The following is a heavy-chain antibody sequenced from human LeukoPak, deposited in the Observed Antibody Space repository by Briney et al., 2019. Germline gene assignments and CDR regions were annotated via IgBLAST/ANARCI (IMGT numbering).Heavy chain of an antibody. J-gene: IGHJ3*02. V-gene: IGHV3-20*04. D-gene: IGHD3-22*01. Sequence: PGGSLRLSCAASGFTFDDYGMSWVRQAPGKGLEWVSGINWNGGSTGYADSVKGRFTISRDNAKNSLFLQMDSLRADDTAVYYCARADSSGYYLVGGFDIWGQGTIVTVSS. CDR2: INWNGGST. CDR3: ARADSSGYYLVGGFDI. CDR1: GFTFDDYG.